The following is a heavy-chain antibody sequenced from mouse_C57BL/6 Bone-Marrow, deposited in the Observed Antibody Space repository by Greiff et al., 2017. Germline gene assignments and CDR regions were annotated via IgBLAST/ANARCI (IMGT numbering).Heavy chain of an antibody. J-gene: IGHJ1*03. CDR3: ARGTVVATFYWYFDV. CDR2: ISSGSSTI. CDR1: GFTFSDYG. V-gene: IGHV5-17*01. D-gene: IGHD1-1*01. Sequence: EVMLVESGGGLVKPGGSLKLSCAASGFTFSDYGMPWVRQAPEKGLEWVAYISSGSSTIYYADTVKGRFTISRDNAKNTLFLQMTSLRSEDTAMYYCARGTVVATFYWYFDVWGKGTTVTVSS.